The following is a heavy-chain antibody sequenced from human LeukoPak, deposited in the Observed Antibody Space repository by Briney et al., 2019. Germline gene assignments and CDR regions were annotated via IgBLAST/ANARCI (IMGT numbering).Heavy chain of an antibody. CDR2: INPNSGGT. D-gene: IGHD1-26*01. CDR3: ARAASGSLDAFDI. Sequence: ASVEVSCKASGYPFTGYYMHWWRQAPGQGLEWMGWINPNSGGTNYAQTFHGRVTMTRDTTISTAYMELSRLRSDDTAVYYCARAASGSLDAFDIWGQGTMVTVSS. CDR1: GYPFTGYY. V-gene: IGHV1-2*02. J-gene: IGHJ3*02.